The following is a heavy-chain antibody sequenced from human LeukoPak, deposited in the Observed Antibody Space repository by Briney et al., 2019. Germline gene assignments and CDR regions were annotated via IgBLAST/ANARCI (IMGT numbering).Heavy chain of an antibody. D-gene: IGHD6-13*01. CDR1: GFTFSSYA. V-gene: IGHV3-30*04. CDR3: ARARSSWSPGDY. J-gene: IGHJ4*02. Sequence: PGGSLRLSCAASGFTFSSYAMHWVRQAPGKGLEWVAVISYDGSNKYYADSVKGRFTISRDNSKNTLDLQMNSLRAEDTAVYYCARARSSWSPGDYWGQGTLVTVSS. CDR2: ISYDGSNK.